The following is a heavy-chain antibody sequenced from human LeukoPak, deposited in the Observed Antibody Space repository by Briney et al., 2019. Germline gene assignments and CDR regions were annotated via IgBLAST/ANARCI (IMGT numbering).Heavy chain of an antibody. D-gene: IGHD3-3*01. Sequence: SVKVSCKASGGTFSSYAISWVRQAPGQGLEWMGGIIPIFGTANYAQKFQGRVTITADESTSTAYMELSSLRSEDTAVYYCARVLDRRLMWVSDDLYGMDVWGQGTTVTVSS. CDR1: GGTFSSYA. V-gene: IGHV1-69*01. CDR3: ARVLDRRLMWVSDDLYGMDV. J-gene: IGHJ6*02. CDR2: IIPIFGTA.